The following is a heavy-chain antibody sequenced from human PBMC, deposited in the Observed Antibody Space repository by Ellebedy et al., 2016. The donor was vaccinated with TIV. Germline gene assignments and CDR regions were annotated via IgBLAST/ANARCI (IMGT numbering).Heavy chain of an antibody. V-gene: IGHV3-30-3*01. Sequence: GESLKISCAASGFTLSSYAMHWVRQAPGKALEWVAVISYDGSNKYYADSVKGRFTISRDNSKNTVFLQMNSLRADDTAVYYCARGPEMAHFDYWGQGTLVTVSS. CDR3: ARGPEMAHFDY. CDR1: GFTLSSYA. CDR2: ISYDGSNK. D-gene: IGHD5-24*01. J-gene: IGHJ4*02.